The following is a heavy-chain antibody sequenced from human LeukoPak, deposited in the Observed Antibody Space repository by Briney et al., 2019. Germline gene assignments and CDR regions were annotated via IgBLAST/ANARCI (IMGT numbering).Heavy chain of an antibody. J-gene: IGHJ4*02. CDR1: GFTFSSYA. V-gene: IGHV3-23*01. D-gene: IGHD2-8*01. Sequence: GGSLRLSCAGSGFTFSSYAMSWVRQAPGQGLEWVSVISDSGDYTSYADSVRGRFTISRDNSRNTLYPQMISLRPEDTAVYYCAKDTSIGKYCTNGVCSPFDYWGQGTLVTVSS. CDR2: ISDSGDYT. CDR3: AKDTSIGKYCTNGVCSPFDY.